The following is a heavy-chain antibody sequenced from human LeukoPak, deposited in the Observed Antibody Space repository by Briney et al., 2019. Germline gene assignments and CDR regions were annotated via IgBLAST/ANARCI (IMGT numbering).Heavy chain of an antibody. V-gene: IGHV1-69*05. J-gene: IGHJ4*02. D-gene: IGHD6-13*01. CDR3: ARGGPGSSWCWDY. CDR1: GGTFSSYA. Sequence: ASVKVSCKASGGTFSSYAISWVRQAPGQGLEWMGGIIPIFGTANYAQKFQGRVTITTDESTSTAYMELSSLRSEDTAVYYCARGGPGSSWCWDYWGQGTLVTVSS. CDR2: IIPIFGTA.